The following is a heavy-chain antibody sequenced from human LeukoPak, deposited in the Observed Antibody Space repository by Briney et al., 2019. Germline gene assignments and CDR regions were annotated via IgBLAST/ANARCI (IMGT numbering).Heavy chain of an antibody. J-gene: IGHJ4*02. CDR2: IYRSGST. CDR1: GYSISSGYY. Sequence: PSETLSLTCTVSGYSISSGYYWGWIRQPPGKGLEWIGSIYRSGSTYYNPSLKSRVTISVDTSKNQFSLKLSSVTAADTAVYYCARDRSTYLDYWGQGTLVTVSS. V-gene: IGHV4-38-2*02. CDR3: ARDRSTYLDY.